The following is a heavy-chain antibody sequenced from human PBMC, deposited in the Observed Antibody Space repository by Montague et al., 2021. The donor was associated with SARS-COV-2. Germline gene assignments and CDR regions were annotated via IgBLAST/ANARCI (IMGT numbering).Heavy chain of an antibody. CDR2: IYFSGSA. CDR1: GGAISTSSFH. V-gene: IGHV4-39*01. Sequence: SETLSLTCTVSGGAISTSSFHWGWVRQSPGKGLEWIATIYFSGSAYYNPSLKSRVSISIDTSKNKFSLQLSSVTAADTAVYYCARHALVSDNYRRYPFNFDFWGQGTLVTVSS. J-gene: IGHJ4*02. D-gene: IGHD4/OR15-4a*01. CDR3: ARHALVSDNYRRYPFNFDF.